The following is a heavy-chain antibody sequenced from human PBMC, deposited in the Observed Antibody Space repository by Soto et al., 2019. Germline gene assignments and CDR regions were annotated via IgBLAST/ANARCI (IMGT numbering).Heavy chain of an antibody. V-gene: IGHV3-30-3*01. CDR1: GFTFSSYA. CDR2: ISYDGSNK. D-gene: IGHD1-26*01. Sequence: QVQLVESGGGVVQPGRSLRLSCAASGFTFSSYAMHWVRQAPGKGLEWVAVISYDGSNKYYADSVKGRFTISRDNSKNXLYLQMSSLRAEDTAVYYCARGQRVGATTGDAFDIWGQGTMVTVSS. J-gene: IGHJ3*02. CDR3: ARGQRVGATTGDAFDI.